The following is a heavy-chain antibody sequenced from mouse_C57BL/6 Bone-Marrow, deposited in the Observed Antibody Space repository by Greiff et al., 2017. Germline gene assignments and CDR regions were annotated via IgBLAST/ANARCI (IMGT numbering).Heavy chain of an antibody. V-gene: IGHV5-4*03. J-gene: IGHJ2*01. CDR2: ISDGGSYT. CDR1: GFTSSSYA. Sequence: DVMLVESGGGLVKPGGSLKLSCAASGFTSSSYAMSWVRQTPDKRLEWVATISDGGSYTYYPDNVKGRFTISRDNAKNHLYLQMSHLKSEDTAMYYCARSGANWYFDYWGQGTTLTVSS. CDR3: ARSGANWYFDY. D-gene: IGHD4-1*01.